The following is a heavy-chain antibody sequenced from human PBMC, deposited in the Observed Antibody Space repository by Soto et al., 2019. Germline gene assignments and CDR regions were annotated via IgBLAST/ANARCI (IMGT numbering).Heavy chain of an antibody. Sequence: PSETLSLTCAVYGGSFSGYYWSWIRQPPGKGLEWIGEINHSGSTNYNPSLKSRVTISVDTSKNQFSLKLSSVTAADTAVYYCARGFSSGPGGYYYYGMDVWGQGTTVTVSS. J-gene: IGHJ6*02. D-gene: IGHD6-19*01. CDR1: GGSFSGYY. CDR2: INHSGST. CDR3: ARGFSSGPGGYYYYGMDV. V-gene: IGHV4-34*01.